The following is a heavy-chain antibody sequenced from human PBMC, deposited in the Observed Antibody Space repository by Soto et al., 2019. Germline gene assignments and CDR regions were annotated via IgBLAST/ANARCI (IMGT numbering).Heavy chain of an antibody. CDR2: ISYDGSNK. J-gene: IGHJ4*02. V-gene: IGHV3-30*18. D-gene: IGHD1-26*01. CDR3: AKDDGAYSWSFVFDY. Sequence: GGSLRLSCAASGFTFSSYGMHWVRQAPGKGLEWVAVISYDGSNKYYADSVKGRFTISRDNSKNTLYLQMNSLRAEDTAVYYCAKDDGAYSWSFVFDYWGQGTLVTVSS. CDR1: GFTFSSYG.